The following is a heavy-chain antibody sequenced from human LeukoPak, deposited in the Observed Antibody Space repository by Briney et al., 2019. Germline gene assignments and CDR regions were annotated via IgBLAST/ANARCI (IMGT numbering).Heavy chain of an antibody. CDR1: GGSISSSSYY. CDR3: ARHPSEYCSGGSCYFDY. Sequence: SESLSLTCTVSGGSISSSSYYWGWIRQPPGKGLEWVGSIYYSGSTYYNPSLKSRVTISVDTSKNQFSLKLSSVTAADTAVYYCARHPSEYCSGGSCYFDYWGQEPWSPSPQ. CDR2: IYYSGST. V-gene: IGHV4-39*01. J-gene: IGHJ4*01. D-gene: IGHD2-15*01.